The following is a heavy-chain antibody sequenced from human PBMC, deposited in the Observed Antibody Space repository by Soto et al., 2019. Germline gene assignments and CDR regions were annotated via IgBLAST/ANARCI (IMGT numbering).Heavy chain of an antibody. J-gene: IGHJ6*02. Sequence: ETLSLTCAVYGGSFSGYYWSWIRQPPGKGLEWIGEINHSGSTNYNPSLKSRVTISVDTSKNQFSLKLSSVTAADTAVYYCARALSGGLWSSYYYYYGMDVWGQGTTVTVSS. CDR1: GGSFSGYY. D-gene: IGHD2-21*01. CDR3: ARALSGGLWSSYYYYYGMDV. CDR2: INHSGST. V-gene: IGHV4-34*01.